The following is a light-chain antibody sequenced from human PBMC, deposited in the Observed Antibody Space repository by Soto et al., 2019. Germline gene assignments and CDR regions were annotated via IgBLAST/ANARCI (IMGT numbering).Light chain of an antibody. V-gene: IGKV1-33*01. CDR3: QQHDGRPTMT. Sequence: IQLTQSPSSLSASVGETVTITCRASQDIYNSLNWYQHQPGKAPKLLIYAVSFLETGVPSRFSGRGSGTVFSLTINSLQADDFATYYCQQHDGRPTMTFGQGTRLDIK. J-gene: IGKJ5*01. CDR1: QDIYNS. CDR2: AVS.